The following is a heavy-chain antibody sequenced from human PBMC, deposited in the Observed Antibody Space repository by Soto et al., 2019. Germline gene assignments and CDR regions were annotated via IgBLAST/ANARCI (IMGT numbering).Heavy chain of an antibody. CDR1: GGTFSSYA. CDR3: ARDLYYDSSGLGDY. V-gene: IGHV1-69*01. CDR2: IIPIFGTA. D-gene: IGHD3-22*01. Sequence: QVQLVQAGAEVKKPGSSVKVSCKASGGTFSSYALSWVRQAPGQGLEWMGGIIPIFGTANSAQKFQGRVTITADESTSTAYMELSSLRSEDTTVYYCARDLYYDSSGLGDYCGQVTLVTVSS. J-gene: IGHJ4*02.